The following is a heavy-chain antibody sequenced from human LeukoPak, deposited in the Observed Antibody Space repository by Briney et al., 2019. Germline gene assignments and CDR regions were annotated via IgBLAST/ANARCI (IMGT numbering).Heavy chain of an antibody. Sequence: PGGSLRLSCAASGFAMSSNYMSWVRQAPGKGLEWVSVIYIVGNTYYADSVKGRFTISRDNSKNTLYLQMNSLRAEDTAVYYCAKDQMVRGVIDALAEYFQHWGQGTLVTVTS. V-gene: IGHV3-53*01. CDR3: AKDQMVRGVIDALAEYFQH. J-gene: IGHJ1*01. CDR2: IYIVGNT. CDR1: GFAMSSNY. D-gene: IGHD3-10*01.